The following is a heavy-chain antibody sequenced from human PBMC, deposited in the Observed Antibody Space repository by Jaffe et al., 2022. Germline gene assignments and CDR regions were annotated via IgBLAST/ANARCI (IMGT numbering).Heavy chain of an antibody. Sequence: EVQLVESGGGLVQPGGSLRLSCRTSGFPFENYWMSWVRQAPGKGLEWVAHISHDGREKNFVDSVKGRFTISRDNAKNSVFLQMNSLSVEDTAVYYCGRDSYAGFFDTWGQGTRVTVSS. CDR2: ISHDGREK. CDR1: GFPFENYW. V-gene: IGHV3-7*05. CDR3: GRDSYAGFFDT. J-gene: IGHJ3*02. D-gene: IGHD3-16*01.